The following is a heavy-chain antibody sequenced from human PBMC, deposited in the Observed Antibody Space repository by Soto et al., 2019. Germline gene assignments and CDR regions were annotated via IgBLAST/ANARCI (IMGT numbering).Heavy chain of an antibody. D-gene: IGHD3-3*01. V-gene: IGHV1-69*01. CDR1: GGTIISYS. CDR3: AGGVWRGYSEYYYGMDV. J-gene: IGHJ6*02. Sequence: QVQLVQSGAEMKKPGSWVTISCKVFGGTIISYSFSWVRQAPGQGPEWMGGIIPIFGTPNYAQKFQGRVTITADGSTSTAYMELSSLRSGDTAVYYCAGGVWRGYSEYYYGMDVWGQGTTVTVSS. CDR2: IIPIFGTP.